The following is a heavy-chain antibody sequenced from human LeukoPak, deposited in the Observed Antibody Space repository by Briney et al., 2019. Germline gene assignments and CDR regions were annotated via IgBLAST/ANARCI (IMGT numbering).Heavy chain of an antibody. CDR2: IYYSGNT. J-gene: IGHJ4*02. CDR1: GFTFSSYA. D-gene: IGHD6-19*01. V-gene: IGHV4-39*07. CDR3: ARDLVIAVAGTFDY. Sequence: GSLRLSCAASGFTFSSYAMSWVRQPPGKGLEWIGSIYYSGNTYYNPSLKSRVTISVDTSKNQFSLKLNSVTAADTAVYYCARDLVIAVAGTFDYWGQGTLVTVSS.